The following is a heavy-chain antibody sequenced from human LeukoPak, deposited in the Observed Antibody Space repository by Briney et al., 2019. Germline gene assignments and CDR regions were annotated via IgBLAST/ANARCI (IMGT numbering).Heavy chain of an antibody. D-gene: IGHD3-22*01. CDR3: ASSYYYDSSQKNY. Sequence: SETLSLTCAVYGGSFSGYYWSWIRQPPGKGLEWIGEINHSGSTNYNPSLKSRVTISVDTSKNQFSLKLSSVTAADTAVNYCASSYYYDSSQKNYWGQGTLVTVSS. CDR2: INHSGST. CDR1: GGSFSGYY. J-gene: IGHJ4*02. V-gene: IGHV4-34*01.